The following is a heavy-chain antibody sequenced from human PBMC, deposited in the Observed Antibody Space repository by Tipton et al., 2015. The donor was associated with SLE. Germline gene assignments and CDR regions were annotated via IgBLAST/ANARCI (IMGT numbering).Heavy chain of an antibody. J-gene: IGHJ3*02. D-gene: IGHD1-20*01. Sequence: TLSLTCTVSGGYVSTGTNYWGWIRQSPGKGLEWIGNIYFPESTYYNLSLKSRLTISLDTSKNQFSLKLSSVTASDTAIYYCARAINWNDAFRAFDIWGQGTVVTVSS. V-gene: IGHV4-39*07. CDR1: GGYVSTGTNY. CDR3: ARAINWNDAFRAFDI. CDR2: IYFPEST.